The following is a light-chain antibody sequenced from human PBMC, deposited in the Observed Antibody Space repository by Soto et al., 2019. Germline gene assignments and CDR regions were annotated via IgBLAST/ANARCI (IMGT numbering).Light chain of an antibody. Sequence: DIQMTQSPSSLSASVGDRVTITCRASQSISSYLNWYQQKPGKAPKLLIYAASSLQSGVPSRFRGRGSGTDFTLTISSLQPEDFATYYCQQSYSTPLWTFGQGTKVEIK. V-gene: IGKV1-39*01. CDR1: QSISSY. J-gene: IGKJ1*01. CDR2: AAS. CDR3: QQSYSTPLWT.